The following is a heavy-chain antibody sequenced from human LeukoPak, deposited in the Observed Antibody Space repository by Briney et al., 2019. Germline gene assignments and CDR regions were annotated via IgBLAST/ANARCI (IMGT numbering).Heavy chain of an antibody. CDR2: IYDSATT. V-gene: IGHV4-59*01. Sequence: EWIGYIYDSATTNYPPSLKSRVTISVDTATNQFSLKLRSVTAADTAVYYCARDFSAAFDIWGQGTMVTVSS. CDR3: ARDFSAAFDI. D-gene: IGHD2/OR15-2a*01. J-gene: IGHJ3*02.